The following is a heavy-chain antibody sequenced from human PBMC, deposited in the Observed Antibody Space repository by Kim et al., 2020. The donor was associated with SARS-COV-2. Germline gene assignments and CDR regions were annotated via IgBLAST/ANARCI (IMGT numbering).Heavy chain of an antibody. CDR1: GGSISSSSYY. D-gene: IGHD6-13*01. V-gene: IGHV4-39*01. CDR2: IYYSGST. CDR3: ARHSSSWYPIDYYYYGMDV. J-gene: IGHJ6*02. Sequence: SETLSLTCTVSGGSISSSSYYWGWIRQPPGKGLEWIGSIYYSGSTYYNPSLKSRVTISVDTSKNQFSLKLSSVTAADTAVYYCARHSSSWYPIDYYYYGMDVWGQGTTVTVSS.